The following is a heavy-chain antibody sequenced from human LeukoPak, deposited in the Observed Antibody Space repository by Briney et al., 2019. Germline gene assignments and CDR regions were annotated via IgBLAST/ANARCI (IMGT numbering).Heavy chain of an antibody. CDR2: INHSGST. Sequence: KTSETLSLTCAVYGGSFSGYYWSWIRQPPGKGLEWIGEINHSGSTNYNPSLKSRVTISVDTSKNQFSLKLSSVTAADTAVYYCARALRYYDFWSGYYGMDVWGQGTTVAVSS. V-gene: IGHV4-34*01. D-gene: IGHD3-3*01. J-gene: IGHJ6*02. CDR1: GGSFSGYY. CDR3: ARALRYYDFWSGYYGMDV.